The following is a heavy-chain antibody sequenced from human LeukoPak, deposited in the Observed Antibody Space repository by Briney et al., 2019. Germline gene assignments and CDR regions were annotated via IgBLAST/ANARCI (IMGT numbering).Heavy chain of an antibody. CDR3: ARSFLDYMDV. J-gene: IGHJ6*03. D-gene: IGHD2/OR15-2a*01. CDR1: GESINPYY. Sequence: KTSETLSLTCTVSGESINPYYWNWIRQPAGKGLEWIGHIYKSGSTNYNPSLKSRVTMSLDTSKNQFSLKLRSVTAADTAVYFCARSFLDYMDVWGKGTTVTVSS. V-gene: IGHV4-4*07. CDR2: IYKSGST.